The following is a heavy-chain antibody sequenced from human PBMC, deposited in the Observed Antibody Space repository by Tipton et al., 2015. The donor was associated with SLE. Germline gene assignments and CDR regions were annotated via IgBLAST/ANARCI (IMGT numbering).Heavy chain of an antibody. V-gene: IGHV4-59*12. J-gene: IGHJ6*03. D-gene: IGHD3-3*01. CDR3: ARAEITIFVDPYSYYFSMDV. CDR2: IYYTGST. Sequence: TLSLTCTVSGSSLTGSYWSWIRQPPGKGLEWIGYIYYTGSTNYSPSLRSRVTISVDTSKNHLSLKLSSVTAADTAVYYCARAEITIFVDPYSYYFSMDVWGKGTTVTVSS. CDR1: GSSLTGSY.